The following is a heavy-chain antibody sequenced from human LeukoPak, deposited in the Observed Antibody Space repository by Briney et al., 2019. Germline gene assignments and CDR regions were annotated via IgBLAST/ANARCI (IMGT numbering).Heavy chain of an antibody. V-gene: IGHV1-2*02. CDR3: ARDSRVAYYYDSSGYYYFDY. CDR1: GYTFTGYY. J-gene: IGHJ4*01. Sequence: GASVKVSCKASGYTFTGYYMHWVRQAPGQGLEWMGWINPNSGGTNYAQKFQGRVTMTRDTTISTAYMELSRLRSDDTAVYYCARDSRVAYYYDSSGYYYFDYWGHGTLVTVSS. CDR2: INPNSGGT. D-gene: IGHD3-22*01.